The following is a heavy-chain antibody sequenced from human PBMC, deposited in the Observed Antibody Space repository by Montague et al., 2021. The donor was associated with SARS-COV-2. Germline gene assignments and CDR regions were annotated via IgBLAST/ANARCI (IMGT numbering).Heavy chain of an antibody. V-gene: IGHV4-4*02. CDR1: GDSISNSNW. D-gene: IGHD3-22*01. J-gene: IGHJ4*02. CDR3: VRGGTMTVVVFDY. CDR2: IFRSGDS. Sequence: SETLSFTCTVSGDSISNSNWWTWVRQSPGRGLEWIGEIFRSGDSNYNPSLKSRVTMSVDMSRNQFSLSLSNVTAADTAIYYCVRGGTMTVVVFDYWGQGTLVTVSS.